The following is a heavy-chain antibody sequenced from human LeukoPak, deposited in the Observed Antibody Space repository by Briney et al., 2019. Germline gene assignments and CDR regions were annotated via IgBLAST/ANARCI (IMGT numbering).Heavy chain of an antibody. Sequence: GGSLRLSCAASGFTFSSYAMSWVRQAPGKGLEWVSAISGSGGSTYYADSVKGWFTISRDNSKNTLYLQMNSLRAEDTAVYYCARELYCIGVRCTHYWGQGTLVTVSS. V-gene: IGHV3-23*01. CDR3: ARELYCIGVRCTHY. CDR1: GFTFSSYA. D-gene: IGHD2-15*01. CDR2: ISGSGGST. J-gene: IGHJ4*02.